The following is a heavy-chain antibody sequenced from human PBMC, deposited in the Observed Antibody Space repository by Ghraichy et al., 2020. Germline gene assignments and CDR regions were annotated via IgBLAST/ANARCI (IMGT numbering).Heavy chain of an antibody. CDR1: GYSISSGYY. CDR2: IYHSGST. Sequence: SETLSLTCTVSGYSISSGYYWGLIRQPPGKGLEWIGSIYHSGSTYYNPSLKSRVTISVDTSKNQFSLKLSSVTAADTAVYYCARPNAGYWYFDLWGRGTLVTVSS. V-gene: IGHV4-38-2*02. J-gene: IGHJ2*01. D-gene: IGHD2-8*01. CDR3: ARPNAGYWYFDL.